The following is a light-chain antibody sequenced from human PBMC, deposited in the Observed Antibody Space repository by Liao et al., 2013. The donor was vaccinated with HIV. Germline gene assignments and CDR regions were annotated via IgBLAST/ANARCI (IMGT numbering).Light chain of an antibody. CDR1: DLTNILGNKY. CDR2: QNT. J-gene: IGLJ1*01. CDR3: QAWDSSTAV. Sequence: SYGLTQPPSVSVSPGQTAIITCFGDDLTNILGNKYLHWYLQRPGQSPVLVIYQNTKRPSGIPERFSGSSSGNTATLTITGTQAMDEADYYCQAWDSSTAVFGSGTTVSVL. V-gene: IGLV3-1*01.